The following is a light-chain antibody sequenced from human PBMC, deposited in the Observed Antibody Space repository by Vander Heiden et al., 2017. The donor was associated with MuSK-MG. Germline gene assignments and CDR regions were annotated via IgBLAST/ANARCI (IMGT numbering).Light chain of an antibody. V-gene: IGKV1-39*01. CDR1: QSISSY. J-gene: IGKJ5*01. Sequence: DIQMTQSPSSLSASVGDRVTITCRASQSISSYLNWYQQKPGKAPKLLIYAASSLQSGVPSRFSGSGSGTEFTLTISSLQPEDFATYYCQQSYSTPGPITFGQGTRLEIK. CDR3: QQSYSTPGPIT. CDR2: AAS.